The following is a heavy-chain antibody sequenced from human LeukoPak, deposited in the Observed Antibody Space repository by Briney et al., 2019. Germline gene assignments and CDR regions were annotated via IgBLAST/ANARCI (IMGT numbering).Heavy chain of an antibody. CDR3: VKDLSGTYSFDD. D-gene: IGHD3-10*01. Sequence: GGSLRLSCSASGFTLSRDTVHWVRQAPGKGLEYVSSITDNGGRTWYADSVKGRSTISRDNSKNTVYLQMSSLRAEDTAVYYCVKDLSGTYSFDDWGQGTLVSVSS. V-gene: IGHV3-64D*06. CDR1: GFTLSRDT. CDR2: ITDNGGRT. J-gene: IGHJ4*02.